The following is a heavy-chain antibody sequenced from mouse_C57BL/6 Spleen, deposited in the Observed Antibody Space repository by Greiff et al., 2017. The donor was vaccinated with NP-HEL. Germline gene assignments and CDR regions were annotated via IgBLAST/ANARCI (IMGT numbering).Heavy chain of an antibody. Sequence: EVKLMESGPELVKPGASVKISCKASGYSFTDYNMNWVKQSNGKSLEWIGVINPNYGTTSYNQKFKGKATLTVDKTSSTAYMQLNSLTSEDSAVYYCARCITTVALDYWGQGTTLTVSS. CDR2: INPNYGTT. D-gene: IGHD1-1*01. CDR1: GYSFTDYN. V-gene: IGHV1-39*01. CDR3: ARCITTVALDY. J-gene: IGHJ2*01.